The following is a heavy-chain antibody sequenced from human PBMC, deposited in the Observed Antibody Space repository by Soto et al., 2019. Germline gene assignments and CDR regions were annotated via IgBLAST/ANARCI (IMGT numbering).Heavy chain of an antibody. V-gene: IGHV3-11*01. Sequence: GGSLRLSCAASGFTFSDYYMSWIRQAPGKGLEWVSYISSSGSNIYYADSVKGRFTISRDNAKTSLYLQMNSLRAEDTAVAYCAGDLSRDFWSGYYIDYWGQGTLVTVSS. D-gene: IGHD3-3*01. CDR3: AGDLSRDFWSGYYIDY. CDR1: GFTFSDYY. CDR2: ISSSGSNI. J-gene: IGHJ4*02.